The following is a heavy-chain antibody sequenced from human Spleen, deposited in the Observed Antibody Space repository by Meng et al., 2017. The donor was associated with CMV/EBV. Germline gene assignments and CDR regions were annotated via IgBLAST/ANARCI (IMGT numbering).Heavy chain of an antibody. Sequence: TFSSYAISWVRQAPGQGLEWMGGIIPIFGTANYAQKFQGRVTITTDESTSTAYMELSSLRSEDTAVYYCARRLHCSSTSCYIDEDDYWGQGTPVTVSS. V-gene: IGHV1-69*05. CDR3: ARRLHCSSTSCYIDEDDY. D-gene: IGHD2-2*02. CDR1: TFSSYA. CDR2: IIPIFGTA. J-gene: IGHJ4*02.